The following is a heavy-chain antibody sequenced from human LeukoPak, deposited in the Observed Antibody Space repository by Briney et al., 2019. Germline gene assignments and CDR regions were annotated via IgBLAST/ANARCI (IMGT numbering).Heavy chain of an antibody. J-gene: IGHJ4*02. V-gene: IGHV3-48*01. CDR2: ITASGTAM. CDR1: GFTFSSYS. D-gene: IGHD3-16*02. CDR3: AKGPAPRLGEFSYHALVDY. Sequence: GGSLRLSCAASGFTFSSYSMNWVRQAPGKGLEWVSHITASGTAMFYADSVKGRFTISRDNAKNSLYLQMNSLRAEDTAVYYCAKGPAPRLGEFSYHALVDYWGQGTLVTVSS.